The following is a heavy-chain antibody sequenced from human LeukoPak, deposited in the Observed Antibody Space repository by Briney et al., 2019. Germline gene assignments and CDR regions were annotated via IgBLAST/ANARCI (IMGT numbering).Heavy chain of an antibody. CDR3: ARDGGSSGWYCDY. D-gene: IGHD6-19*01. CDR2: IYSSGST. J-gene: IGHJ4*02. CDR1: GFTVSSNY. Sequence: GGSLRLSCAASGFTVSSNYMSWVRQAPGKGLEWVSVIYSSGSTYYADSVKGRFTIPRDNSKNPLYLQMNSLRAEDTAVYYCARDGGSSGWYCDYWGQGTLVTVSS. V-gene: IGHV3-66*01.